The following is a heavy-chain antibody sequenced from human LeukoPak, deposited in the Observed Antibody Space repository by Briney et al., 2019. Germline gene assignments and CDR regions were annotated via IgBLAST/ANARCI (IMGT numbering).Heavy chain of an antibody. CDR3: ASEGNYDSSGYSRYNYYYMDV. D-gene: IGHD3-22*01. Sequence: GGSLRLSCAVSGLPFGSYGMTWVRQAPGKGLEWVSGITGNGVYTYYADSVKGRFTISRDNSKSTLSLQMNSLRAEDTAVYYCASEGNYDSSGYSRYNYYYMDVWGKGTAVTVSS. CDR2: ITGNGVYT. V-gene: IGHV3-23*01. CDR1: GLPFGSYG. J-gene: IGHJ6*03.